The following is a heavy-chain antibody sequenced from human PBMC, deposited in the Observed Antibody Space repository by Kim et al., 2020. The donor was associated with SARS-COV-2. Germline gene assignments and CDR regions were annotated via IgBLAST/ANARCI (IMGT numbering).Heavy chain of an antibody. CDR3: ARARGGTMIVVVVGAF. V-gene: IGHV4-31*03. Sequence: SETLSLTCTVSGGSISSGGYYWSWLRQHPGKGLEWIGYIYYSGSTYYTPSLKSRVTISVDTSKNQFSLNLSSATAADAAVYYCARARGGTMIVVVVGAF. J-gene: IGHJ3*01. CDR2: IYYSGST. CDR1: GGSISSGGYY. D-gene: IGHD3-22*01.